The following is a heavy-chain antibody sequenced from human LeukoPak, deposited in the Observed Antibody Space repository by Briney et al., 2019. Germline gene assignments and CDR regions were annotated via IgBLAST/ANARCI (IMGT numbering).Heavy chain of an antibody. D-gene: IGHD6-13*01. CDR2: ISSSSSYI. Sequence: GGSLRLSCAASGFTFSSYSMNWVRQAPGKGLEWVSSISSSSSYIYYADSVKGRFTISRDNAKNSLYLQMNSLRAEDTAVYYCAKLTSSTWWGTFDYWGQGTLVTVSS. V-gene: IGHV3-21*01. CDR3: AKLTSSTWWGTFDY. CDR1: GFTFSSYS. J-gene: IGHJ4*02.